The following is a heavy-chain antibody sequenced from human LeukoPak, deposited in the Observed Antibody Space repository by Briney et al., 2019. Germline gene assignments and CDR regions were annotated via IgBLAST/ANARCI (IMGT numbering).Heavy chain of an antibody. CDR3: AREGSGSYSRYNWFDP. CDR1: GYTFTGYY. J-gene: IGHJ5*02. V-gene: IGHV1-69*06. CDR2: IIPIFGTA. Sequence: SVKVSCKASGYTFTGYYMHWVRQAPGQGLEWMGGIIPIFGTANYAQKFQGRVTITADKSTSTAYMELSSLRSEDTAVYYCAREGSGSYSRYNWFDPWGQGTLVTVSS. D-gene: IGHD3-10*01.